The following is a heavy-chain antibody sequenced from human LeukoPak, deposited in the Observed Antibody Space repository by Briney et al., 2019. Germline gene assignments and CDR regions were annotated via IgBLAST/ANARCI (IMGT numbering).Heavy chain of an antibody. J-gene: IGHJ3*02. CDR2: IYYSGST. CDR3: ARGFPHIVVVIGASSHAFDI. Sequence: SETLSLTCNVSGGSINSDGYYWSWIRQHPGKGLEWIGYIYYSGSTYYNPSLKSRVTISIDTSKNQFSLKLRSVTAADTAVYYCARGFPHIVVVIGASSHAFDIWGQGTMVTVSS. D-gene: IGHD2-15*01. CDR1: GGSINSDGYY. V-gene: IGHV4-31*02.